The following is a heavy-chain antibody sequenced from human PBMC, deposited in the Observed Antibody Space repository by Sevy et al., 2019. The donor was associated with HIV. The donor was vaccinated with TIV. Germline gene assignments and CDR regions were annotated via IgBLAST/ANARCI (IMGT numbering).Heavy chain of an antibody. D-gene: IGHD5-18*01. Sequence: GGSLRLSCTASGFTFSDYYMSWIRQAPGKGLEWVSYSSSRNSYTNYAGSVKGRFTNSRDNAKNSRYLQMNSLRAEDTAVYYCARVRYNYGQHYFDYWGQGTLVTVSS. CDR3: ARVRYNYGQHYFDY. V-gene: IGHV3-11*06. J-gene: IGHJ4*02. CDR2: SSSRNSYT. CDR1: GFTFSDYY.